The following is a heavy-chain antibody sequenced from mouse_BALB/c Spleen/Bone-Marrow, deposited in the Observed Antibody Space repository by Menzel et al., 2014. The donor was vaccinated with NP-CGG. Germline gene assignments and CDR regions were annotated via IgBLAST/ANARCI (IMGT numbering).Heavy chain of an antibody. J-gene: IGHJ3*01. D-gene: IGHD2-4*01. CDR2: IWAGGST. Sequence: VKLQESGPGLVAPSQSLSITCTVSGFSLTSYGVHWVRQPPGKGLEWLGVIWAGGSTNYNSALMSRLSISKDNSKSQVFLKMNSLQTDDTAMYYCARDLYYDYDEGFAYWGQETLVTVSA. V-gene: IGHV2-9*02. CDR3: ARDLYYDYDEGFAY. CDR1: GFSLTSYG.